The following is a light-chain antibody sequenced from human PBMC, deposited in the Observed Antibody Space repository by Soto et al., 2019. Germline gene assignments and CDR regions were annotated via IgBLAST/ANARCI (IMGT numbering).Light chain of an antibody. CDR2: DVS. V-gene: IGLV2-14*01. CDR3: FSNTRSSTRV. CDR1: SSDVGNYNY. J-gene: IGLJ1*01. Sequence: QSALTQPASVSGSPGQSITISCTGTSSDVGNYNYVSWYQQYPGKAPKLMIYDVSNRPSGVSHRFSGSKSGNTAALTISGLHDEDEADYYCFSNTRSSTRVFGTGTKVTVL.